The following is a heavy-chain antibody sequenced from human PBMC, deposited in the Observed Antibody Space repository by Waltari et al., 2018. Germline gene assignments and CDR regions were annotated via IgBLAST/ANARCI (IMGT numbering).Heavy chain of an antibody. CDR3: TTLDAPWGG. J-gene: IGHJ4*01. CDR2: IKSQNDGATT. V-gene: IGHV3-15*01. CDR1: GCGLTAAW. D-gene: IGHD7-27*01. Sequence: EVQMVESGGGSVKPGDSLRLSGVASGCGLTAAWLTWVRQAPGKGLEWVGRIKSQNDGATTDFAASVRGRFSISRDDSQNMVFLQMNSLRVEDTALYYCTTLDAPWGGWGHGTLVTVSS.